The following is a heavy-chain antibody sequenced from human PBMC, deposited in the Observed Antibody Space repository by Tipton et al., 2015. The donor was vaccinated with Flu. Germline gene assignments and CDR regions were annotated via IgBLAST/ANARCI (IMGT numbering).Heavy chain of an antibody. D-gene: IGHD4-11*01. V-gene: IGHV4-61*02. CDR1: GGSISSSSYY. Sequence: TLSLTCSVSGGSISSSSYYWSWIRQPAGKGLEWIGRIYISGSTDYNPSLKSRATISVDTSKNHFSLEMRSVTAADMAVYYCARRDFSNYVSDPKNWFDRWGQGILVTVSS. CDR2: IYISGST. CDR3: ARRDFSNYVSDPKNWFDR. J-gene: IGHJ5*02.